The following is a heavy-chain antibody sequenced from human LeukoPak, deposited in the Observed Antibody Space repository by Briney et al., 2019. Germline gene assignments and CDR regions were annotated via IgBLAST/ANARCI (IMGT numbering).Heavy chain of an antibody. CDR1: GFTFSDYY. Sequence: GGSLRLSCAASGFTFSDYYMSWIRQAPGKGLEWVSYTSSSGSTIYYADSVKGRFTISRDNAKNSLYLQMNSLRAEDTAVYYCARDGHYDILTGYFQDWGQGTLVTVSS. V-gene: IGHV3-11*01. CDR2: TSSSGSTI. D-gene: IGHD3-9*01. J-gene: IGHJ1*01. CDR3: ARDGHYDILTGYFQD.